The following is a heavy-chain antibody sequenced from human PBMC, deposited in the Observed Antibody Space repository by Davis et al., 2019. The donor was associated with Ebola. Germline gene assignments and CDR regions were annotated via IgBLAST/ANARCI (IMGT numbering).Heavy chain of an antibody. CDR3: ASGHSSSWSALAR. CDR1: GFTFSSYA. V-gene: IGHV3-30-3*01. CDR2: ISYDGSNK. J-gene: IGHJ4*02. Sequence: GESLKISCAASGFTFSSYAMHWVRQAPGKGLEWVAIISYDGSNKYYADSVKGRFTISRDNSKNTLYLQMNSLRAEDTAVYYCASGHSSSWSALARWGQGTLVTVSS. D-gene: IGHD6-13*01.